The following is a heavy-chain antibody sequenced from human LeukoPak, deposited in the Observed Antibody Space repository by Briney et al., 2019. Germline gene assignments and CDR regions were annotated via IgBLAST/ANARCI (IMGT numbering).Heavy chain of an antibody. CDR3: AKKQRNRIAAAGGDY. Sequence: ASVKVSCKASGYTFSNYNIHWLRQAPGQGLEWMGIVNPSGDSTNYAQDFQGRVTLTGDTSTSTVYMELSSLRSEDTAVYYCAKKQRNRIAAAGGDYWGQGTLVTVSS. V-gene: IGHV1-46*01. J-gene: IGHJ4*02. CDR1: GYTFSNYN. D-gene: IGHD6-13*01. CDR2: VNPSGDST.